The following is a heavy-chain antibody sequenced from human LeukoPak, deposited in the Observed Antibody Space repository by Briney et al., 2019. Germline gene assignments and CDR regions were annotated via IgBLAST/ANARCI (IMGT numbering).Heavy chain of an antibody. V-gene: IGHV4-39*01. J-gene: IGHJ3*02. CDR2: IYYSGST. CDR3: ARREVAGSYYGGRAFDI. CDR1: GGSISSSSYY. Sequence: SETLSLTCTVSGGSISSSSYYWGWIRQPPGKGLEWIGSIYYSGSTYYNPSLKSRVTISVDTSKNQFSLKLSSVTAADTAVYYCARREVAGSYYGGRAFDIWGQGTMVTVSS. D-gene: IGHD1-26*01.